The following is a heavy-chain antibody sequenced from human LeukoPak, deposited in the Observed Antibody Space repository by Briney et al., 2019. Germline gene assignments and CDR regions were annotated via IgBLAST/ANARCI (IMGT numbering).Heavy chain of an antibody. V-gene: IGHV3-74*01. CDR2: INSDGSGT. Sequence: PGGSLRLSCAASGFTFSTYWMHWFRQAPGKGLVWVARINSDGSGTGYADSVKGRFTVSRDNAKNTLYLQMNSLRVEDTAVYYCATFSTTWGTFDYWGQGTLVSVSS. CDR3: ATFSTTWGTFDY. J-gene: IGHJ4*02. CDR1: GFTFSTYW. D-gene: IGHD2-2*01.